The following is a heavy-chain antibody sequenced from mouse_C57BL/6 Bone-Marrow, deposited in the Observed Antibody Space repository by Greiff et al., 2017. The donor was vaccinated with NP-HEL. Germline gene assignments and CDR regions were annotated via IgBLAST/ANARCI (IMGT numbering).Heavy chain of an antibody. CDR3: ARYGQRRLRFPYFDY. V-gene: IGHV7-3*01. CDR2: IRNKANGYTT. CDR1: GFTFTDYY. Sequence: EVKLMESGGGLVQPGGSLSLSCAASGFTFTDYYMSWVRQPPGKALEWLGFIRNKANGYTTEYSASVKGRFTISRDNSQSILYLQMNALIAEDSATYYCARYGQRRLRFPYFDYWGQGTTLTVSS. D-gene: IGHD3-2*02. J-gene: IGHJ2*01.